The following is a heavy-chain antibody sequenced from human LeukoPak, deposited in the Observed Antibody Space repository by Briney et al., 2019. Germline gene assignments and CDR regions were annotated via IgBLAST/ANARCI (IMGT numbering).Heavy chain of an antibody. D-gene: IGHD6-19*01. Sequence: GGSLRLSCAASGFTFRNASMSWVRQAPGKGLEWVGRIKSKTDGGTTDYAAPVKGRFTISRDDSKSTLYLQMNSLRTEDTGVYYCTTYSSDWAPRFDHWGQGTLVTVSS. CDR2: IKSKTDGGTT. V-gene: IGHV3-15*05. J-gene: IGHJ4*02. CDR1: GFTFRNAS. CDR3: TTYSSDWAPRFDH.